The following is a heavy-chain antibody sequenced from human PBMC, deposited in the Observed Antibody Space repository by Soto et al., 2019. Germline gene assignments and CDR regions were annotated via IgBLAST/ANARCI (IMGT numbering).Heavy chain of an antibody. CDR3: ASSALRAYYSSSWYYFDY. V-gene: IGHV1-3*01. D-gene: IGHD6-13*01. J-gene: IGHJ4*02. CDR1: GYTFTSYA. CDR2: INAGNGNT. Sequence: QVQLVQSGAEVKKPGASVKVSCKASGYTFTSYAMHWVRQAPGQRLEWMGWINAGNGNTKYSQKFQGRVTITRDTSASTAYIELSSLRSEDTAVYYCASSALRAYYSSSWYYFDYWGQGTLVTVSS.